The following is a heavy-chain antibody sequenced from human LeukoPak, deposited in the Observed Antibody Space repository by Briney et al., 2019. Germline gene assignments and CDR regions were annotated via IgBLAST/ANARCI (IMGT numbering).Heavy chain of an antibody. J-gene: IGHJ3*02. V-gene: IGHV4-59*01. D-gene: IGHD3-16*02. CDR2: IYYSGST. CDR1: GGSISSYY. CDR3: ARGWYYDYVWGSYRYPDAFDI. Sequence: KPSETLSLTCTVSGGSISSYYWSWIRQPPGKGLEWIGYIYYSGSTNYNPSLKSRVTITVATSKNQFSLKLSSVTAADTAVYYCARGWYYDYVWGSYRYPDAFDIWGQGTMVTVSS.